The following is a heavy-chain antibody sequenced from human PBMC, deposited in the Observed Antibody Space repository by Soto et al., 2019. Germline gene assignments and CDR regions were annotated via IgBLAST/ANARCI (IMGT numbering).Heavy chain of an antibody. CDR3: ARDARGYSGYESGLEDY. V-gene: IGHV1-18*01. CDR1: GYTFTSYG. CDR2: ISAYNGNT. J-gene: IGHJ4*02. D-gene: IGHD5-12*01. Sequence: QVPLVQSGAEVKKPGASVKVSCKASGYTFTSYGISWVRQAPGQGLEWMGWISAYNGNTNYAQKLQGRVTMTTDTSTSTAYMELRSLRSDDTAVYYCARDARGYSGYESGLEDYWGQGTLVTVSS.